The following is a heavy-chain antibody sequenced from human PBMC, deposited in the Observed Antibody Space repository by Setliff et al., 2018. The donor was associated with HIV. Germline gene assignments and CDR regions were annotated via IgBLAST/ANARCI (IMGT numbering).Heavy chain of an antibody. Sequence: ASETLSLTCTVSGGSISSGSYYWGWIRQPPGQGLEWIGYFYYSGSTNYNPSLKSRVTISVDRSKNQFSLKLTSVSAADTAMYYCARDLKQLAPYYYYYYGMDVWGQGTTVTVSS. J-gene: IGHJ6*02. CDR3: ARDLKQLAPYYYYYYGMDV. CDR2: FYYSGST. V-gene: IGHV4-61*05. CDR1: GGSISSGSYY. D-gene: IGHD6-13*01.